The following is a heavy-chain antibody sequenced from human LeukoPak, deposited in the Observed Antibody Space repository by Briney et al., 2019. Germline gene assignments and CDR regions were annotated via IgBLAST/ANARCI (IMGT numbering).Heavy chain of an antibody. Sequence: SETLSLTCAVYGGSFSGYYWSWIRQPPGKGLEWIGEINHSGSTNYNPSLKSRVTISVDTSKKQSSLKLSSVTAADTAVYYCARWSSSSDAFDYWAQGTLVIVSS. J-gene: IGHJ4*02. D-gene: IGHD6-6*01. CDR1: GGSFSGYY. CDR3: ARWSSSSDAFDY. CDR2: INHSGST. V-gene: IGHV4-34*01.